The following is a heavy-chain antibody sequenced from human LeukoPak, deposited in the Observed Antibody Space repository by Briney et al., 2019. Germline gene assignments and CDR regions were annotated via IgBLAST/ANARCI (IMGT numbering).Heavy chain of an antibody. J-gene: IGHJ5*02. CDR1: GFTFSSYA. Sequence: GGSLRLSCAASGFTFSSYAMHWVRQAPGKGLEYVSAISSNGGSTYYANSVKGRFTISRDNSKNTLYLQMGSLRAEDTAVYYCARCITGEQYNWFDPWGQGTLVTVSS. D-gene: IGHD1-20*01. V-gene: IGHV3-64*01. CDR2: ISSNGGST. CDR3: ARCITGEQYNWFDP.